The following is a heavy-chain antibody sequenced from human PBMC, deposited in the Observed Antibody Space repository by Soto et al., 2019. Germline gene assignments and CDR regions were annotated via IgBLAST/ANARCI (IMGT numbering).Heavy chain of an antibody. Sequence: LTLICSMSAVSISIYSFIWIRQPPGKGLEWIGYIYYSGSTNYNPSLKSRVTISVDTSKNQFSLKLSSVTAADTAVYYCARGPSDYFDYWGQGTLVTVSS. V-gene: IGHV4-59*01. J-gene: IGHJ4*02. CDR2: IYYSGST. CDR1: AVSISIYS. CDR3: ARGPSDYFDY.